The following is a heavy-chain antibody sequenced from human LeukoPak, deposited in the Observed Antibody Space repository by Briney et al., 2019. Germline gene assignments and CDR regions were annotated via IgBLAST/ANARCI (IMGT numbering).Heavy chain of an antibody. CDR2: ISSSGSYI. J-gene: IGHJ3*02. CDR3: ARKSYGGYVGHHAFDI. D-gene: IGHD4-17*01. V-gene: IGHV3-21*01. Sequence: GGSLRLSCAASRFTFSDYSMNWVRQAPGKGLEWVSSISSSGSYIYYADSVRGRFTISRDNAKNSLYLQMNSLRAEDTAIYYCARKSYGGYVGHHAFDIWVRGTMVTVSS. CDR1: RFTFSDYS.